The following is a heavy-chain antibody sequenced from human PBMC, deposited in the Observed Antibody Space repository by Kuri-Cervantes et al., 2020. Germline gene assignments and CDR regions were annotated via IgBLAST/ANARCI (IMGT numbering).Heavy chain of an antibody. V-gene: IGHV3-21*06. CDR2: IRSSSTFI. J-gene: IGHJ4*02. D-gene: IGHD3-3*01. CDR1: GFTLSNYT. Sequence: GGSLRLSCAASGFTLSNYTMNWVRQAPGKGLEWVSSIRSSSTFIFYTDSVRGRFTISRDNTENSLYLQMNNLRAEDTAVYYCVSHFGVLIHYWGQGTQVTVSS. CDR3: VSHFGVLIHY.